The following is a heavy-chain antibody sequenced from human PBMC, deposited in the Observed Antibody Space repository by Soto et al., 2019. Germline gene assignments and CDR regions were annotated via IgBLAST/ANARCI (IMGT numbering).Heavy chain of an antibody. Sequence: ASVEVSCKASGYTFTSNGISWVLQAPGQGLEWMGWMYPYNGNTNYGHNFHGRVTMTTDTSTSTAYMELRSLRSDDTAVYYCARVGVCGGHCYLPGHDAFDLWGQGTMVTVSS. CDR2: MYPYNGNT. CDR3: ARVGVCGGHCYLPGHDAFDL. CDR1: GYTFTSNG. V-gene: IGHV1-18*04. D-gene: IGHD2-21*02. J-gene: IGHJ3*01.